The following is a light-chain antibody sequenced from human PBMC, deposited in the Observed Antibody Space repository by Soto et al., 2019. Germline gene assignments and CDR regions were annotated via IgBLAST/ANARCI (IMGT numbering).Light chain of an antibody. Sequence: EIVMTQSPATLSVSPGERATLSCRASQSVSSNLAWYQQKPGQAPRLLIYDASTRATGIPARFSGSGSGTKFTLTISSLQSEDFAVYYCQLYNNWQTFGQGTKVEIK. CDR2: DAS. CDR1: QSVSSN. V-gene: IGKV3-15*01. CDR3: QLYNNWQT. J-gene: IGKJ1*01.